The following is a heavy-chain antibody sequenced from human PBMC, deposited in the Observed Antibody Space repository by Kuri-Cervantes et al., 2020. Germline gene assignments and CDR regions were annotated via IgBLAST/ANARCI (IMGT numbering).Heavy chain of an antibody. Sequence: SVKVSCKASGYTFTGYYMHWVRQAPGQGLEWMGGIIPIFGTANYAQKFQGRVTITADESTSTAYMELSSLRSEDTAVYYCARDGQDCSGGSCYSPGDYWGQGTLVTVSS. V-gene: IGHV1-69*13. CDR2: IIPIFGTA. CDR1: GYTFTGYY. D-gene: IGHD2-15*01. J-gene: IGHJ4*02. CDR3: ARDGQDCSGGSCYSPGDY.